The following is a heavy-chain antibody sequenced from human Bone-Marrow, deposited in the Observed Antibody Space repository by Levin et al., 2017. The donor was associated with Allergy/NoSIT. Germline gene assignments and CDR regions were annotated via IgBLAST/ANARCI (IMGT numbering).Heavy chain of an antibody. J-gene: IGHJ4*02. V-gene: IGHV3-53*01. CDR1: GFTVSNNY. Sequence: ETLSLTCAASGFTVSNNYMRWVRQAPGKGLEWVSLIYSGGTTYYADSVKGRFTISRDNSKNTVYLQMNSLRAEDTAVYYCARNRHCIGGRCYSVWGQGTLVTVSS. CDR3: ARNRHCIGGRCYSV. D-gene: IGHD2-15*01. CDR2: IYSGGTT.